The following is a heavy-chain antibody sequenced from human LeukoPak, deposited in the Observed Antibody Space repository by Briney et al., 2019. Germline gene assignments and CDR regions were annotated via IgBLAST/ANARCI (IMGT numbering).Heavy chain of an antibody. V-gene: IGHV3-7*01. J-gene: IGHJ5*02. CDR3: ARGGKLEPTALAS. D-gene: IGHD2-21*02. CDR1: GFTFSDYY. CDR2: INQDGSEK. Sequence: PGGSLRLSCVASGFTFSDYYMTWVRQPPGKGLEWVANINQDGSEKYYVDSVKGRFTISRGNANRMLSLHINSLRVEDSAIYYCARGGKLEPTALASWGQGSLVVVSS.